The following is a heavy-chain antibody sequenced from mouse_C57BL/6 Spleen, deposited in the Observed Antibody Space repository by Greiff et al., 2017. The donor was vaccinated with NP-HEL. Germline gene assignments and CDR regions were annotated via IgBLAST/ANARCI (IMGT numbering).Heavy chain of an antibody. J-gene: IGHJ2*01. Sequence: QVQLQQSGAELVRPGSSVKLSCKASGYTFTSYWMDWVKQRPGQGLEWIGNIYPSDSETHYNQKFKDKATLTVDKSSSTAYMQLSSLTSEDSAVYYCARAYGSREDYFDHWGQGTTLTVSS. CDR3: ARAYGSREDYFDH. D-gene: IGHD1-1*01. V-gene: IGHV1-61*01. CDR1: GYTFTSYW. CDR2: IYPSDSET.